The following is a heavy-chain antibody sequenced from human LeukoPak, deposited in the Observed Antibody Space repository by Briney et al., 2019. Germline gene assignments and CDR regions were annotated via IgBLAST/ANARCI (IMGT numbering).Heavy chain of an antibody. J-gene: IGHJ3*02. CDR3: ARPHQLELPDAFDI. CDR1: GYTFTGYY. CDR2: INPNSGGT. Sequence: ASVKVSCKASGYTFTGYYMHWVRQAPGQGLEWMGWINPNSGGTNYAQKFQGRVTMTRDTSISTAYMELSRLRSDDTAVYYCARPHQLELPDAFDIWGQGTMVTVPS. V-gene: IGHV1-2*02. D-gene: IGHD1-7*01.